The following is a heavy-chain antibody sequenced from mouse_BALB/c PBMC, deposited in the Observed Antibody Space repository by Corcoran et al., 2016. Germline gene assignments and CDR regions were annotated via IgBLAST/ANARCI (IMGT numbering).Heavy chain of an antibody. D-gene: IGHD2-1*01. CDR1: GYTFTSYV. CDR3: AREVPGGNPFDY. V-gene: IGHV1S136*01. CDR2: IYPYNDDV. J-gene: IGHJ2*01. Sequence: EVQLQQSGPELVKPGASVKMSCKASGYTFTSYVLPWVKQKPGQGLAWIGYIYPYNDDVRYNEKFRGKATLTSDKSSSTAYMGLSSLTSEDSAVYYCAREVPGGNPFDYWGQGTTLTVSS.